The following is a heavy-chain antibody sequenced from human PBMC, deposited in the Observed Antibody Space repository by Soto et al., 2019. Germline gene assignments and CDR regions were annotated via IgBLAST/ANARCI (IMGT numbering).Heavy chain of an antibody. CDR1: GFTFSTYA. CDR3: LKDGSSATTTPF. V-gene: IGHV3-23*01. Sequence: EVHLLESGGGLVQPGGSLTLSCATSGFTFSTYAMNWVRQAPGKGLEWVSVTLGSGGSTYYADSVKGRFTISRDNSRNKLYLQMNSLRVEDTAVYYCLKDGSSATTTPFWGQGTAVTVSS. D-gene: IGHD4-17*01. J-gene: IGHJ4*02. CDR2: TLGSGGST.